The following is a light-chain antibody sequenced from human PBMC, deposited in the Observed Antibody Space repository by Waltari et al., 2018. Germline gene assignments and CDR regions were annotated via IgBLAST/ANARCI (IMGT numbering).Light chain of an antibody. V-gene: IGLV3-21*03. CDR3: QVWDDSSDHVV. CDR2: DAS. Sequence: SYVLTQPPSASVAPGKTAMLTCGAANIGDRTVHWYQQRPGQAPVLVVVDASDRHSGIPERFSGSNSGDTATLTISRVEAGDEADYSCQVWDDSSDHVVFGGGTKLTVL. J-gene: IGLJ2*01. CDR1: NIGDRT.